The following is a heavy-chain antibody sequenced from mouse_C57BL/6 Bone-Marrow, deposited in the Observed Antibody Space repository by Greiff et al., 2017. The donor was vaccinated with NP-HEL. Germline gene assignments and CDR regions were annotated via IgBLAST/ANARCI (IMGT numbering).Heavy chain of an antibody. CDR2: INPSTGGT. V-gene: IGHV1-42*01. CDR1: GYSFTGYY. D-gene: IGHD2-1*01. J-gene: IGHJ2*01. CDR3: ARAIYPDY. Sequence: VQLQQSGPELVKPGASVKISCKASGYSFTGYYMNWVKQSPEKSLEWIGEINPSTGGTTYNQKFKAKATLTVDKSSSTAYMQLKSLTSEDSAVYYCARAIYPDYWGQGTTLTVSS.